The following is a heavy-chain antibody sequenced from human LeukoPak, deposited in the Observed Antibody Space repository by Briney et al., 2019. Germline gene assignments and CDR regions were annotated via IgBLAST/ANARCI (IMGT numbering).Heavy chain of an antibody. CDR1: GFTFSSYW. CDR2: VNSDGRST. D-gene: IGHD3-3*01. CDR3: ARGYDFWRKDI. V-gene: IGHV3-74*01. Sequence: GGSLRLSCAASGFTFSSYWMHWVRQAPGKGVVWVSHVNSDGRSTNYADSVKGRFTISRDNAKNTLYLQMNSLTAEDTAVYYCARGYDFWRKDIWGQGTMVTVSS. J-gene: IGHJ3*02.